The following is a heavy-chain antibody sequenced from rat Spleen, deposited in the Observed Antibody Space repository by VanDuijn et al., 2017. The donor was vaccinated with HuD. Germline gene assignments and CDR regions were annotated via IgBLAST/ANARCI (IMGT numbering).Heavy chain of an antibody. CDR2: ISSDGGRN. V-gene: IGHV5-29*01. Sequence: EVQLVESDGGLVQPGRSLKLSCAASGFTFSDYYMAWVRQAPTKGLEWVATISSDGGRNFYRDSVKGRFTVSRENAESTLYLLMDSLRSEDTATYYCATQDVYFGLWDYVMDAWGHGASVTVSS. CDR3: ATQDVYFGLWDYVMDA. D-gene: IGHD1-6*01. CDR1: GFTFSDYY. J-gene: IGHJ4*01.